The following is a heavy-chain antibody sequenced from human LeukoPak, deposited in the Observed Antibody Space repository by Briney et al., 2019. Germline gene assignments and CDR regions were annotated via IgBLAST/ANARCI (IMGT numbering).Heavy chain of an antibody. V-gene: IGHV3-49*04. CDR2: IRSKEYGGTT. CDR3: ARDVSPARSGYSYGNFDY. CDR1: GFTFGDYA. J-gene: IGHJ4*01. D-gene: IGHD5-18*01. Sequence: PGGSLRLSCTASGFTFGDYAVTWVRQAPGKGLEWVGFIRSKEYGGTTEYAASVKGRFTISRDDSKSIAYLQVNSLKIDDTAVYYCARDVSPARSGYSYGNFDYWGQGTLVTVSS.